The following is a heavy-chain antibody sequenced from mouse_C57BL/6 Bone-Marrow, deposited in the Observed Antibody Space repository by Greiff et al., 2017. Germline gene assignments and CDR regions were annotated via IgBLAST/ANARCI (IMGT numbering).Heavy chain of an antibody. D-gene: IGHD3-3*01. V-gene: IGHV1-62-2*01. CDR3: ARHDPFQDSQGHYFDY. CDR2: FYPGSGSI. CDR1: GYTFTEYT. Sequence: QVQLQQSGAELVKPGASVKLSCKASGYTFTEYTIHWVKQRSGQGLEWIGWFYPGSGSIKYNEKFKDKATLTADKSSSTVYMELSRLTSEDSAVYFCARHDPFQDSQGHYFDYWGQGTTRTVSS. J-gene: IGHJ2*01.